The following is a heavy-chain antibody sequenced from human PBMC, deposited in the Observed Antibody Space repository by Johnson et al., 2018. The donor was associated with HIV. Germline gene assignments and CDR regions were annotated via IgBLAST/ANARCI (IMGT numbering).Heavy chain of an antibody. CDR1: GFTFDDYG. Sequence: VQLVESGGGVVRPGGSLRLSCAASGFTFDDYGMSWVRQAPGKGLEWVSGINWNGGSTGYADSVKGRFTISRDNSKNTLYLQMNSLGAEDTAVYYCAKDLESGDDYVWGSDQRGAFDIWGQGTMVTVSS. J-gene: IGHJ3*02. V-gene: IGHV3-20*04. CDR3: AKDLESGDDYVWGSDQRGAFDI. D-gene: IGHD3-16*02. CDR2: INWNGGST.